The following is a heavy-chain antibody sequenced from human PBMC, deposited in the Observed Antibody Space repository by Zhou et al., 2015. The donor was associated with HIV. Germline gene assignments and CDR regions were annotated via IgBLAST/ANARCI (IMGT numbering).Heavy chain of an antibody. CDR3: ARDRGGATRTGWRYFDL. D-gene: IGHD2-2*01. CDR2: ITPVLGTA. CDR1: EGTFSSYG. J-gene: IGHJ2*01. Sequence: QVQLVQSGTEVKKPGSSVKVSCKPSEGTFSSYGISWVRQAPGQGLEWMGGITPVLGTAKYAQKFQGRVSFTADRSTSTAYMELRSLRSDDTAVYYCARDRGGATRTGWRYFDLVGPVAPRSLSPQ. V-gene: IGHV1-69*06.